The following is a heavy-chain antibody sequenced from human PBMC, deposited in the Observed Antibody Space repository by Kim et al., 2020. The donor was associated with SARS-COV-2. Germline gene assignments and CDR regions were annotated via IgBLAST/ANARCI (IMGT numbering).Heavy chain of an antibody. D-gene: IGHD2-21*01. J-gene: IGHJ4*02. CDR1: GFTFNSYA. V-gene: IGHV3-23*01. CDR2: ISGNGDTT. Sequence: GGSLRLSCAASGFTFNSYAMSWVRQAPGKGLEWVSSISGNGDTTSYADSVKGRFTIFRDNAKNTLYLQMNNLRAEDTAVYYCAKDCYCADTRCPLDYLVQRAMVTVS. CDR3: AKDCYCADTRCPLDY.